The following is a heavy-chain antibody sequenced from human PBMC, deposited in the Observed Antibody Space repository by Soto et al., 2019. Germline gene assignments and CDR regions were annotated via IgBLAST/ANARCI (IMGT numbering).Heavy chain of an antibody. J-gene: IGHJ4*02. CDR2: IYYSGST. CDR3: ARRSRSSSWYPTDY. Sequence: PSETLSLTCTVSGGSISSGGYYWSWIRQHPGKGLEWIGYIYYSGSTYYNPSLKSRVTISVDTSKNQFSLKLSSVTAADTAVYYCARRSRSSSWYPTDYWGQGTLVTVSS. V-gene: IGHV4-31*03. D-gene: IGHD6-13*01. CDR1: GGSISSGGYY.